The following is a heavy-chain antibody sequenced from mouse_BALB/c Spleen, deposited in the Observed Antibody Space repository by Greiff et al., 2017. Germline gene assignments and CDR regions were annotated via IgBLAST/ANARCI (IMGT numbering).Heavy chain of an antibody. CDR2: IDPENGDT. CDR3: NGYYRYDGFLFDY. CDR1: GFNIKDYY. J-gene: IGHJ2*01. V-gene: IGHV14-4*02. D-gene: IGHD2-14*01. Sequence: EVQLQQSGAELVRSGASVKLSCTASGFNIKDYYMHWVKQRPEQGLEWIGWIDPENGDTEYAPKFQGKATMTADTSSNTAYLQLSSLTSEDTAVYYCNGYYRYDGFLFDYWGQGTTLTVSS.